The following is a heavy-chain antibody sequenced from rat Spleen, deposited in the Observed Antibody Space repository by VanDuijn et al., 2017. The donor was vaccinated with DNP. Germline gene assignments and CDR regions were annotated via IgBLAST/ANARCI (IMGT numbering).Heavy chain of an antibody. Sequence: EVQLQESGPGLVKPSQSLSLTCSVTAYSITTNYWGWIRKFPGNKMEWVGHISYSGSTSYNPSLKSRISITRDTSKNQFFLHLNSVTTEDTATYYCARPNYPGMGYFDYWGQGVMVTVSS. CDR3: ARPNYPGMGYFDY. V-gene: IGHV3-1*01. J-gene: IGHJ2*01. CDR1: AYSITTNY. D-gene: IGHD1-4*01. CDR2: ISYSGST.